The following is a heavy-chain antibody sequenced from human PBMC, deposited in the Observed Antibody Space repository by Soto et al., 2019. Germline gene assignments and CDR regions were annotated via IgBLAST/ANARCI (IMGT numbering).Heavy chain of an antibody. CDR1: GFAFSSYA. CDR3: AKDRIAVAEPHLDSY. Sequence: PGGSLRLSCAASGFAFSSYAMSWVRQAPGKGLEWVSAISGSGGSTYYADSVKGRFTISRDNSKNTLYLQMNSLRAEDTAVYYCAKDRIAVAEPHLDSYWGQGTLVTVSS. V-gene: IGHV3-23*01. J-gene: IGHJ4*02. D-gene: IGHD6-19*01. CDR2: ISGSGGST.